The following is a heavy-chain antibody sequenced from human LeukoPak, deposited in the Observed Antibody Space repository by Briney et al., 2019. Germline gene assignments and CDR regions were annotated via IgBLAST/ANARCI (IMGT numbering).Heavy chain of an antibody. CDR3: AREIIGPDDYGGVSNGNHFDY. J-gene: IGHJ4*02. CDR2: IIPIFGTA. V-gene: IGHV1-69*05. Sequence: SVKVSCKASGGTFSSYAISWVRQAPGQGLEWMGRIIPIFGTANYAQKFKGRVTITTDESTRTAYMELSSLRSEDTAVYYCAREIIGPDDYGGVSNGNHFDYWGQGTLVTVSS. CDR1: GGTFSSYA. D-gene: IGHD4-23*01.